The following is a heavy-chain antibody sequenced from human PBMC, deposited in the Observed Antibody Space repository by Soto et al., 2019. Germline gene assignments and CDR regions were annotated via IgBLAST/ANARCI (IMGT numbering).Heavy chain of an antibody. CDR2: IYWDDDK. Sequence: QITLKESGPTLVKPTQTLTLTCTFSGFSLSTSGVGVGWIRQPPGKALEWLALIYWDDDKRYSPSLKSRLTINKDTSKNQVVLTMTNMDPVDTATYYCVRKQWLVQGNAKTPNVPFDYWGQGTLVTVSS. D-gene: IGHD6-19*01. CDR1: GFSLSTSGVG. CDR3: VRKQWLVQGNAKTPNVPFDY. J-gene: IGHJ4*02. V-gene: IGHV2-5*02.